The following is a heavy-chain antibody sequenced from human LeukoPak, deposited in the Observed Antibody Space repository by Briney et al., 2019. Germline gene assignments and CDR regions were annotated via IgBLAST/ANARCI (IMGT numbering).Heavy chain of an antibody. V-gene: IGHV3-23*01. CDR1: GFTFRNYG. J-gene: IGHJ4*02. CDR3: AKLNGGTGGTIDY. D-gene: IGHD1-1*01. Sequence: GGSLRLSCAASGFTFRNYGMSWVRQAPGKGLEWVSAISGSGGSTYFADSVKGRFTISRDNSKNTLYLQMNSLRAEDTAVYYCAKLNGGTGGTIDYWGQGTLVTVSS. CDR2: ISGSGGST.